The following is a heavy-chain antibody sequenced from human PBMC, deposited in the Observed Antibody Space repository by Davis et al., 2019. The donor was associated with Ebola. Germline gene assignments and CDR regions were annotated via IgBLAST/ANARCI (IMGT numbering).Heavy chain of an antibody. D-gene: IGHD1-14*01. CDR1: GYTFTNSD. CDR2: ISTTTGTP. Sequence: AASVKVSCKASGYTFTNSDMNWVRQAPGQGLEWMGWISTTTGTPTYAQGFTGRFVFSLDTSVSTAYLQISGLKAEDTAVYYCARAGELDYWGQGTLVTVPS. CDR3: ARAGELDY. J-gene: IGHJ4*02. V-gene: IGHV7-4-1*02.